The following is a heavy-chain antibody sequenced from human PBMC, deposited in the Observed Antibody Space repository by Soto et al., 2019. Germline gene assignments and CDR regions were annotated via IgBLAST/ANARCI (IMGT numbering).Heavy chain of an antibody. CDR2: IYYSGST. CDR3: ARAIPLGYCSGGSCYGWFDP. Sequence: SETLSLTCTVSGDSISDYYWSWIRQPPGKGLEWIGYIYYSGSTNYNPSLKSRVTISVDTSKNQFSLKLSSVTAADTAVYYCARAIPLGYCSGGSCYGWFDPWGQGTLVTVSS. J-gene: IGHJ5*02. CDR1: GDSISDYY. V-gene: IGHV4-59*01. D-gene: IGHD2-15*01.